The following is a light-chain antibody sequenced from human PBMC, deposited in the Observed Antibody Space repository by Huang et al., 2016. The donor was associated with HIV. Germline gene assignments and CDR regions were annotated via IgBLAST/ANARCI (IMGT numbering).Light chain of an antibody. J-gene: IGKJ2*01. CDR3: QQYTTYFPT. CDR2: KAS. V-gene: IGKV1-5*03. CDR1: LSTSSW. Sequence: DIQMTQSPSTLSAVAGARVTITCRAILSTSSWVAWYQQKPGKAPKLLIYKASSLESGVPSRFSGSGSGTEFTLTISGLQPDDFATYYCQQYTTYFPTFGQGTKLGIK.